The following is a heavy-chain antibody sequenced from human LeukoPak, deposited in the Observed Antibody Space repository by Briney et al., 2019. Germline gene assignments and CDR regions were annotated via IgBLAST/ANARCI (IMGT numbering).Heavy chain of an antibody. CDR1: GGSISSYY. J-gene: IGHJ5*02. CDR2: IYYSGST. Sequence: SETLSLTCTVSGGSISSYYWSWIRQPPGKGLEWIGYIYYSGSTNYNPSLKSRVTISVDTSKNQFSLKLSSVTAADTAVYYCARVRWSSSWYSWFDPWGQGTLVTVSS. D-gene: IGHD6-13*01. V-gene: IGHV4-59*01. CDR3: ARVRWSSSWYSWFDP.